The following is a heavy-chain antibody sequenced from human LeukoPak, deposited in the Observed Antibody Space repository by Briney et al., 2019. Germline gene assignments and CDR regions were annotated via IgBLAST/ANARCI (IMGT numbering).Heavy chain of an antibody. CDR1: GFTFSSYW. J-gene: IGHJ4*02. CDR2: ITSDGSST. V-gene: IGHV3-74*01. D-gene: IGHD3-22*01. CDR3: AKGPFPGYYDSSGYYNY. Sequence: GGSLRLSCAASGFTFSSYWMHWVRQAPGKGLVWVSRITSDGSSTSYADSVKGRFTISRDNAKNTLYLQMNSLRAEDTAVYYCAKGPFPGYYDSSGYYNYWGQGTLVTVSS.